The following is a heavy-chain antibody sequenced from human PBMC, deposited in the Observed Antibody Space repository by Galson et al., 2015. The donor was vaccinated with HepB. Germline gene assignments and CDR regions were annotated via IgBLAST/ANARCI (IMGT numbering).Heavy chain of an antibody. CDR2: VSSAGNNQ. CDR3: ARDAMGRGSGSYSAFDY. V-gene: IGHV3-30-3*01. D-gene: IGHD1-26*01. Sequence: SLRLSCAASGFAFNTYTMQWVRQAPGKGLEWVAAVSSAGNNQFHADSVKGRFTFSRDNFENMLYLQMNSLRVDDTAIYYCARDAMGRGSGSYSAFDYWGQGTLVTVSS. J-gene: IGHJ4*02. CDR1: GFAFNTYT.